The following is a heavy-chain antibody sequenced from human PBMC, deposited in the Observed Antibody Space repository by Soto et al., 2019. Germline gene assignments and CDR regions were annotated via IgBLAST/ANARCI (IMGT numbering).Heavy chain of an antibody. CDR2: IVVGSGNT. J-gene: IGHJ6*02. CDR3: AACMNYYDSSGYYYYYYGMDV. CDR1: GFTFTSSA. D-gene: IGHD3-22*01. Sequence: SVKVSCKASGFTFTSSAVQWVRQARGQRLEWIGWIVVGSGNTNYAQKFQERVTITRDMSTSTAYMELSSLRSEDTAVYYCAACMNYYDSSGYYYYYYGMDVWGQGTTVTVSS. V-gene: IGHV1-58*01.